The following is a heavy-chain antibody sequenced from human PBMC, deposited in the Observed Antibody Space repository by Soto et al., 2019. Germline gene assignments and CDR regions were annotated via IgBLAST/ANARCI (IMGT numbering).Heavy chain of an antibody. CDR1: GGTFSSYA. CDR2: IIPIFGTA. Sequence: ASVKVSCKASGGTFSSYAISWVRQAPGQGLEWMGGIIPIFGTANYAQKFQGRVTITADESTSTAYMELSSLRSEDTAVYYCARDLFRGGATAPYYYGMDVWGQGTTVTVSS. J-gene: IGHJ6*02. D-gene: IGHD1-26*01. V-gene: IGHV1-69*13. CDR3: ARDLFRGGATAPYYYGMDV.